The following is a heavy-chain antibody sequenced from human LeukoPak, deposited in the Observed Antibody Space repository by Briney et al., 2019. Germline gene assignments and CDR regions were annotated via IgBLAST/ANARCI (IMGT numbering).Heavy chain of an antibody. D-gene: IGHD3-22*01. J-gene: IGHJ4*02. CDR2: ISYDGSNK. CDR1: GFTFSSYA. V-gene: IGHV3-30-3*01. Sequence: GRSLRLSCAASGFTFSSYAMHWVRQAPGKGLEWVAVISYDGSNKYYADSVKGRFTISRDNSKNTLYLQMNSLRAEDTAVYYCARDYDSSGYQVYWGQGTLVTVSS. CDR3: ARDYDSSGYQVY.